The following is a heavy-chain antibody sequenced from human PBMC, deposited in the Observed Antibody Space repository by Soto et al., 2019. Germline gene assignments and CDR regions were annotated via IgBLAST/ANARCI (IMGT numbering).Heavy chain of an antibody. Sequence: GASVKVSCKASGGTFSSYAISWVRQAPGQGLEWMGGIIPIFGTANYAQKFQGRVTITADESTSTAYMELSSLRSEDTAVYYCARDTGEQYYFDYWGQGTLVTVSS. V-gene: IGHV1-69*13. CDR3: ARDTGEQYYFDY. D-gene: IGHD6-19*01. CDR1: GGTFSSYA. J-gene: IGHJ4*02. CDR2: IIPIFGTA.